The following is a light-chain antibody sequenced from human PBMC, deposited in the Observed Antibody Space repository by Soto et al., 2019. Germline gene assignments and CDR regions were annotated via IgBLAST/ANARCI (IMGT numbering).Light chain of an antibody. V-gene: IGLV2-14*03. CDR3: SSYTSSSSLV. CDR2: DVS. J-gene: IGLJ2*01. Sequence: QSALTQPASVSGSPGQSITISCTGTSSDVGGYSYVSWYQQHPGKAPKLIIYDVSNRPSGVSNRFSGSKSGNTASLTISVLQAEDEAGYYCSSYTSSSSLVFGAGTKLTVL. CDR1: SSDVGGYSY.